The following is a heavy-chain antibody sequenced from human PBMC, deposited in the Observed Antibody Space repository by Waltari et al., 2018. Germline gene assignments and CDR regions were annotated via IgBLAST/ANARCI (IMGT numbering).Heavy chain of an antibody. Sequence: QLQLQESGPGLVKPSETLSLTCTVSGCSISSSSYYWGWIRQTTGKGLEGIGSIYYSGSTYYNPSRKSRVTISVDTSKNQFSLKLSSVTAADTAVYYCARRYYDSSGYYRGAFDIWGQGTMVTVSS. V-gene: IGHV4-39*01. D-gene: IGHD3-22*01. J-gene: IGHJ3*02. CDR2: IYYSGST. CDR3: ARRYYDSSGYYRGAFDI. CDR1: GCSISSSSYY.